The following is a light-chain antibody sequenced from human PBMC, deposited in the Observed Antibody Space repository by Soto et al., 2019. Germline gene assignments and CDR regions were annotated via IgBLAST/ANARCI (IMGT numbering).Light chain of an antibody. Sequence: EIVLTQSPATLSLSAGERATLSCRASQSASTRHLAWYQQKPGQAPRLLIYGAFSRAAGIPDRFSGSGSGTDFTLTISRLEPEDFAVYYCQQSSSSPTFGQGTKVQIK. CDR3: QQSSSSPT. CDR1: QSASTRH. V-gene: IGKV3-20*01. CDR2: GAF. J-gene: IGKJ1*01.